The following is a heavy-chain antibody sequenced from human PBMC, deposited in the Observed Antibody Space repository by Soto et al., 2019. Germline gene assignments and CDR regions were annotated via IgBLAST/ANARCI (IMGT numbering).Heavy chain of an antibody. CDR1: GGSISSSSYY. V-gene: IGHV4-39*01. Sequence: KPSETLSLTCTVSGGSISSSSYYWGWIRQPPGKGLEWIGSIYYSGSTYYNPSLKSRVTISVDTSKNQFSLKLSSVTAADTAVYYCARLKVVVVAAPNLDYWGQGTLVTVSS. D-gene: IGHD2-15*01. J-gene: IGHJ4*02. CDR3: ARLKVVVVAAPNLDY. CDR2: IYYSGST.